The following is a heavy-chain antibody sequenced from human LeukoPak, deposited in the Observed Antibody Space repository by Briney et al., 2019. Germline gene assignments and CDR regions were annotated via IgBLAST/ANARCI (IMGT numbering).Heavy chain of an antibody. D-gene: IGHD1-26*01. Sequence: GASVKVSCKASGYTFTGYYMHWVRQAPGQGLEWMGWINPNSGGTNYAQKFQGRVTMTRDTSISTAYMELSRLRSDDTAVYYCAGDRSRELPRIWFDPWGQGTLVTVSS. V-gene: IGHV1-2*02. CDR1: GYTFTGYY. J-gene: IGHJ5*02. CDR2: INPNSGGT. CDR3: AGDRSRELPRIWFDP.